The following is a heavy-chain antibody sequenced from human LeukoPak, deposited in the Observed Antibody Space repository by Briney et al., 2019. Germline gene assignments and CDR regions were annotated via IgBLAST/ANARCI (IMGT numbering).Heavy chain of an antibody. CDR3: AYNYYYSRGYFYYYYMDV. Sequence: GGSLRLSCAASGFTFSSYGMHWVRQAPGKGLEWVAFIRYDGSNKYYADSVKGRFTISRDNSKNTLYLQMNSLRAEDTAVYYCAYNYYYSRGYFYYYYMDVWGKGTTVTVSS. CDR2: IRYDGSNK. J-gene: IGHJ6*03. D-gene: IGHD3-22*01. CDR1: GFTFSSYG. V-gene: IGHV3-30*02.